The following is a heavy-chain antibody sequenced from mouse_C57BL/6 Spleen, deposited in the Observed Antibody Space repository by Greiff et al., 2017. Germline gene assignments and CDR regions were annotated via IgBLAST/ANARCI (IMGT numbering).Heavy chain of an antibody. V-gene: IGHV1-80*01. D-gene: IGHD2-1*01. CDR2: LYPGDGDT. CDR3: ARSRGNYGYFDG. Sequence: QVQLKESGAELVKPGASVKISCKASGYAFSSYWMNWVKQRPGKGLEWIGQLYPGDGDTNYNGKVKGKATLTADKSSSTAYMQLSSLTSEDSAVYFCARSRGNYGYFDGWGTGTTVTVSS. CDR1: GYAFSSYW. J-gene: IGHJ1*03.